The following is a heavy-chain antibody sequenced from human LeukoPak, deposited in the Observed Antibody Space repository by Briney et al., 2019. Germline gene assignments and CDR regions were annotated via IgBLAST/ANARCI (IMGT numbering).Heavy chain of an antibody. J-gene: IGHJ3*02. CDR1: GGSISSYY. CDR2: IYYGGST. D-gene: IGHD3-3*01. Sequence: PSETLSLTCTVSGGSISSYYWSWIRQPPGKGLEWIAYIYYGGSTNYNPSLKSRVTISIDTSKNQFSLKLSSVTAADTAVYYCARGVFHDAFDMWGQGTMVTVS. CDR3: ARGVFHDAFDM. V-gene: IGHV4-59*01.